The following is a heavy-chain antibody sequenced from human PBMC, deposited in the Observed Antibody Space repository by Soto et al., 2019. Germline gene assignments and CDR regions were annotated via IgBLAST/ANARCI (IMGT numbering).Heavy chain of an antibody. CDR1: GGSISSGGYY. V-gene: IGHV4-31*03. J-gene: IGHJ6*02. Sequence: QVQLQESGPGLVKPSQTLSLTCTVSGGSISSGGYYWTWIRQHPGKGLEWIGYNYYSGITYYNPSLKSRVTISLDTSKNQLSLKLSSVTAADTAVYYCARGSSIGGLYYGMDVWGQGTTVTVSS. D-gene: IGHD6-6*01. CDR3: ARGSSIGGLYYGMDV. CDR2: NYYSGIT.